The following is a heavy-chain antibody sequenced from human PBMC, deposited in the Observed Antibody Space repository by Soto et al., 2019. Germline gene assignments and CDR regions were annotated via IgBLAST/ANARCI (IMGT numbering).Heavy chain of an antibody. CDR3: ARGTYFDY. J-gene: IGHJ4*02. V-gene: IGHV1-18*01. CDR1: GYTLNTYG. CDR2: ISANNDHT. Sequence: QVQLVQSGAEVKKPGASVKVSCKASGYTLNTYGITWVRQAPGQGLEWMGWISANNDHTNYPQKLQGRVTMTTDTPTNTAYMQLRSRTSDDTAVYYCARGTYFDYWCQGNLCSVSS.